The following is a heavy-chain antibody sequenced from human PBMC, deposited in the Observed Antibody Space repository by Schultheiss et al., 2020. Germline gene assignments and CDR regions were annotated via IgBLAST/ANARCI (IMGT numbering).Heavy chain of an antibody. D-gene: IGHD6-13*01. CDR2: IKQDGSEK. CDR1: GFTFDDYT. Sequence: GGSLRLSCAASGFTFDDYTMHWVRQAPGKGLEWVANIKQDGSEKYYVDSVKGRFTISRDNAKNTLFLQMDSLRPDDTAVYYCAKAGTTSWYVAYIDSWGQGTLGTVAS. V-gene: IGHV3-7*01. J-gene: IGHJ5*01. CDR3: AKAGTTSWYVAYIDS.